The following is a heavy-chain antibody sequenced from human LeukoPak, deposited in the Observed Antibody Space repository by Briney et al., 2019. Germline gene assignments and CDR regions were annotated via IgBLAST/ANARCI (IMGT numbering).Heavy chain of an antibody. D-gene: IGHD6-19*01. CDR2: TYYSETT. J-gene: IGHJ3*02. V-gene: IGHV4-59*08. Sequence: SETLSLTCTVSSGSISSYYCSWIRQPPRQGQEWDWYTYYSETTKYNPSLKSRVTISADTSKNQFSLKLRSLTAADTAVYYCARHLGVAVAADAFDIWGQGTMVTVSS. CDR3: ARHLGVAVAADAFDI. CDR1: SGSISSYY.